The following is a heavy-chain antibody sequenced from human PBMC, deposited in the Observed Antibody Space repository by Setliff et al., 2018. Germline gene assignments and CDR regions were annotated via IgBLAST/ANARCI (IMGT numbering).Heavy chain of an antibody. CDR3: ARATVGLATIIYFDS. CDR1: GASISSGFYY. V-gene: IGHV4-61*02. Sequence: PSETLSLTCTVSGASISSGFYYWSWIRQPAGKGLEWIGRIHSSGDTKYNPSLKTRVTIAVDTSKNQFSPKLNSATAADTAVYYCARATVGLATIIYFDSWGPGTLVTVSS. D-gene: IGHD4-4*01. J-gene: IGHJ4*02. CDR2: IHSSGDT.